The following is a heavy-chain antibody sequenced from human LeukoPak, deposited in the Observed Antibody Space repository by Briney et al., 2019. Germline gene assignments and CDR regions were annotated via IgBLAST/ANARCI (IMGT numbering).Heavy chain of an antibody. D-gene: IGHD2-21*01. V-gene: IGHV3-NL1*01. CDR1: GFTFSSYG. J-gene: IGHJ1*01. Sequence: PGRSLRLSCAASGFTFSSYGMHWVRQAPGKGLEWVAVIYSGGSTYYADSVKGRFTISRDNSKNTLYLQMNSLRAEDTAVYYCARDSQLQYFQHWGQGTLVTVSS. CDR2: IYSGGST. CDR3: ARDSQLQYFQH.